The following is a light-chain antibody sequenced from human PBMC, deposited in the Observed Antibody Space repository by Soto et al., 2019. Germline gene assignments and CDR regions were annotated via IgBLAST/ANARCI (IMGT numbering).Light chain of an antibody. Sequence: VLTQSPATLSLSPGESATLSCRASQSVSSYLAWYQQKPGQAPRLLIYGASNRATGIPARFSGSGSGTDFTPTISSLEPEDFAVYYCQQRSNWPPITCGQGTRLEIK. CDR1: QSVSSY. CDR2: GAS. V-gene: IGKV3-11*01. CDR3: QQRSNWPPIT. J-gene: IGKJ5*01.